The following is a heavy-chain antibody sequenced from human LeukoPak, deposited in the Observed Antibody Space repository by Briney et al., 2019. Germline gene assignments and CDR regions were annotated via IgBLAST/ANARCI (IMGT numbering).Heavy chain of an antibody. CDR2: ISAYNGNT. V-gene: IGHV1-18*01. CDR1: GYTFTSYG. Sequence: ASVKVSCKASGYTFTSYGISWVRQAPGQGLEWVGWISAYNGNTNYAQKLQGRVTMTTDTSTSTAYMELRSLRSDDTAVYYCARDSPMVRGVIPVYWGQGTLVTVSS. J-gene: IGHJ4*02. D-gene: IGHD3-10*01. CDR3: ARDSPMVRGVIPVY.